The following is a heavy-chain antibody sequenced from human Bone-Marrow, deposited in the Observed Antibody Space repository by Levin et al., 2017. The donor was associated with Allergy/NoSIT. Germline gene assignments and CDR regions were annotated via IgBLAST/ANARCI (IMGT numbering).Heavy chain of an antibody. CDR1: GFTFSSYA. V-gene: IGHV3-30-3*01. J-gene: IGHJ4*02. CDR3: ARDPYLHFVVPAAMLDY. Sequence: QAGGSLRLSCAASGFTFSSYAMHWVRQAPGKGLEWVAVISYDGGNKYYADSVKGRFTISRDNSKNTLYLQMNSLRAEDTAVYYCARDPYLHFVVPAAMLDYWGQGTLVTVSS. D-gene: IGHD2-2*01. CDR2: ISYDGGNK.